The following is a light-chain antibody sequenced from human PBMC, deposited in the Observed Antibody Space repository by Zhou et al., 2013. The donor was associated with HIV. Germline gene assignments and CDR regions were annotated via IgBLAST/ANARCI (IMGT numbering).Light chain of an antibody. Sequence: EIVLTQSPATLSLSPGERATLSCRASQSVARFLAWYQQKPGQAPRLLIYDASNRAPGIPARFSGSGSGTDFTLTISSLEPEDFAVYYCQQRSYWTFGQGTKVEIK. CDR2: DAS. V-gene: IGKV3-11*01. CDR1: QSVARF. J-gene: IGKJ1*01. CDR3: QQRSYWT.